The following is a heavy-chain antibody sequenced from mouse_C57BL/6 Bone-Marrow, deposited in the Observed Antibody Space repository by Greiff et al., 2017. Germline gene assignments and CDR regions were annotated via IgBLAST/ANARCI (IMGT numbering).Heavy chain of an antibody. V-gene: IGHV1-81*01. J-gene: IGHJ2*01. CDR2: IYPRSGNT. D-gene: IGHD1-1*01. CDR1: GYTFTSYG. CDR3: ARSYYGSSYYFDY. Sequence: QVQLKESGAELARPGASVTLSCKASGYTFTSYGISWVKQRTGQGLEWIGEIYPRSGNTYYNEKFKGKATLTADKSSSTAYMELRSLTSEDSAVYFCARSYYGSSYYFDYWGQGTTLTVSS.